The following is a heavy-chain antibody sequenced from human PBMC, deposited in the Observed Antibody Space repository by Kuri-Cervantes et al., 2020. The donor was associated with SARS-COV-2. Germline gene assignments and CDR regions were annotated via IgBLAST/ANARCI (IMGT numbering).Heavy chain of an antibody. CDR3: ARGRQFWDIVVVVAARWFDP. Sequence: GSLRLSCAVYGGSFSGYYWSWIRQPPGKGLEWIGEISHSGSTNYNPSLKSRVTIPVDTSKNQFSLKLSSVTAADTAVYYCARGRQFWDIVVVVAARWFDPWGQGTLVTVSS. V-gene: IGHV4-34*01. J-gene: IGHJ5*02. D-gene: IGHD2-15*01. CDR1: GGSFSGYY. CDR2: ISHSGST.